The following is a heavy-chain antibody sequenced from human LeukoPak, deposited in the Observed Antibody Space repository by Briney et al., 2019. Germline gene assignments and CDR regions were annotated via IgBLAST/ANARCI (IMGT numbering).Heavy chain of an antibody. D-gene: IGHD6-13*01. CDR1: GFISPYC. V-gene: IGHV3-33*01. CDR2: IWHDGTNK. Sequence: GRSLRLSCAASGFISPYCMHRVRQAPGKGLVWVAGIWHDGTNKNYAASVKGRFTISRDNSENALYLQMNGLRAEDAAVYYCGRDLSYSSSSGVQYWGQGTLVTVSS. CDR3: GRDLSYSSSSGVQY. J-gene: IGHJ1*01.